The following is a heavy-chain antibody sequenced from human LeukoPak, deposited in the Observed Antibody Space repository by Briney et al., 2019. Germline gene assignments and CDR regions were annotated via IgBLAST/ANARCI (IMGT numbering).Heavy chain of an antibody. CDR3: ARTYYGSGSYYSH. CDR2: IYYSGST. V-gene: IGHV4-30-4*01. CDR1: GGSISSGDDY. Sequence: PSQTLSLTCTVSGGSISSGDDYWSWIRQPPGKGLEWIGYIYYSGSTYYNPSLKSRVTISVDTSKNQFSLKLSSVTAADTAVYYCARTYYGSGSYYSHWGQGTLVTVSS. D-gene: IGHD3-10*01. J-gene: IGHJ4*02.